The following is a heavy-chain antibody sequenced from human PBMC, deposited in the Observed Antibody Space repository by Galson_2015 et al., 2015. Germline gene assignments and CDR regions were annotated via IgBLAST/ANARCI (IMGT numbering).Heavy chain of an antibody. CDR2: ISYDGSNK. D-gene: IGHD6-13*01. J-gene: IGHJ3*02. CDR1: GFTFSSYG. Sequence: SLRLSCAASGFTFSSYGMHWVRQAPGKGLEWVAVISYDGSNKYYADSVKGRFTISRDNSKNTLYLQMNSLRAEDTAVYYCAKALQQLVRAPGDAFDIWGQGTMVTVSS. CDR3: AKALQQLVRAPGDAFDI. V-gene: IGHV3-30*18.